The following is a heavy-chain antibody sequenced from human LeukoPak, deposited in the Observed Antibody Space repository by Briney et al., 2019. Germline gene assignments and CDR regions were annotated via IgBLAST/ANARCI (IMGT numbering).Heavy chain of an antibody. CDR1: GFTVSSNY. J-gene: IGHJ4*02. CDR3: ARAKPKNMVRGLIMRRESRYYFDY. Sequence: GGSLRLPCAASGFTVSSNYMSWVRQAPGKGLEWVSVIYSGGSTYYADSVKGRFTISRDNSKSTLYIQTNSLRAEDTAVYYCARAKPKNMVRGLIMRRESRYYFDYWGQGTLVTVSS. CDR2: IYSGGST. V-gene: IGHV3-53*01. D-gene: IGHD3-10*01.